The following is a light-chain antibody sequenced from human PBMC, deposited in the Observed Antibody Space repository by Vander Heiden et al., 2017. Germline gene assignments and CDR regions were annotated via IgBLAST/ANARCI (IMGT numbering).Light chain of an antibody. Sequence: SSALTQDPAVSVALGQTVRITCQGDSLRSYFASWYQQKPGQAPVVVFYGRNNRPSGIPDRFSGSTSGNTASLTITGAQADDEADYYCNSRDSSGNHWVFGGGTKLTVL. CDR3: NSRDSSGNHWV. V-gene: IGLV3-19*01. CDR1: SLRSYF. CDR2: GRN. J-gene: IGLJ2*01.